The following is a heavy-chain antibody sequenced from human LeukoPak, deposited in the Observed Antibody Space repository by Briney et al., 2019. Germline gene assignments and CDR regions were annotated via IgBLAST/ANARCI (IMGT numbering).Heavy chain of an antibody. CDR3: AKDRGYEIDY. CDR1: GFTFSSYG. D-gene: IGHD5-12*01. Sequence: GGSLRLSCAASGFTFSSYGMHWVRQAPGKGLEWVAVISYDGSNKYYADSVKGRFTISRDNSKNTLYLQVNSLRAEDTAVYYCAKDRGYEIDYWGQGTLVTVSS. J-gene: IGHJ4*02. V-gene: IGHV3-30*18. CDR2: ISYDGSNK.